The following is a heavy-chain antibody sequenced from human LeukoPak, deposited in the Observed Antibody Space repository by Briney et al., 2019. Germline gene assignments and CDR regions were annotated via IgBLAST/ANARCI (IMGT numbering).Heavy chain of an antibody. D-gene: IGHD2-15*01. V-gene: IGHV3-30*18. CDR1: GFSFSTYG. CDR3: AKDGCSGGSCQADY. CDR2: ISSDASNQ. Sequence: GGSLRLSCVASGFSFSTYGMHWVRQAPGKGLERVAVISSDASNQYYTDSVKGRFAISRDNSRNTLYLQMNSLRYEDTAVYYCAKDGCSGGSCQADYWGQGTLVTVSS. J-gene: IGHJ4*02.